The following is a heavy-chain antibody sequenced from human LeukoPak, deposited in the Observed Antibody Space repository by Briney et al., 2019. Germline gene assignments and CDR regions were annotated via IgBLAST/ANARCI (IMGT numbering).Heavy chain of an antibody. CDR2: ISSSSSYI. J-gene: IGHJ5*02. Sequence: GGSLRLSCAASGFTFSSYSMNWVRQAPGKGLEWVSSISSSSSYIYYAGSVKGRFTISRDNAKNSLYLQMNSLRAEDTAVYYCARDRRFDPWGQGTLVTVSS. CDR3: ARDRRFDP. CDR1: GFTFSSYS. V-gene: IGHV3-21*01.